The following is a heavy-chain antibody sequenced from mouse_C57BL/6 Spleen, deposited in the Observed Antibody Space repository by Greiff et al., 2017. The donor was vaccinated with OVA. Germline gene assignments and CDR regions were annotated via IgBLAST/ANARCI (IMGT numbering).Heavy chain of an antibody. CDR1: GYTFTDYE. V-gene: IGHV1-15*01. CDR3: TRKYYGSPDYFDY. Sequence: VQRVESGAELVRPGASVTLSCKASGYTFTDYEMHWVKQTPVHGLEWIGAIDPETGGTAYNQKFKGKAILTADKSSSTAYMGLRSLTSEDSAVYYCTRKYYGSPDYFDYWGQGTTLTVSS. CDR2: IDPETGGT. J-gene: IGHJ2*01. D-gene: IGHD1-1*01.